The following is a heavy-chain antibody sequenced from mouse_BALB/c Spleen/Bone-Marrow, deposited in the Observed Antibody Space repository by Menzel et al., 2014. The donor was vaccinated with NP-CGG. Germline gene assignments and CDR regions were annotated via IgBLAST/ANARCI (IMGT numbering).Heavy chain of an antibody. CDR3: ARFITTGTMDC. CDR2: IWGGGNT. CDR1: GFSLSSYS. V-gene: IGHV2-6-4*01. Sequence: VQLVESGPGLVAPSQRLSITCTVSGFSLSSYSVHWVRQPPGEGLEWLGVIWGGGNTDYNSALKSRLSITKDNSKSQVFLKMNSLQTDDTAMYYCARFITTGTMDCWGQGTAVTVSS. D-gene: IGHD1-1*01. J-gene: IGHJ4*01.